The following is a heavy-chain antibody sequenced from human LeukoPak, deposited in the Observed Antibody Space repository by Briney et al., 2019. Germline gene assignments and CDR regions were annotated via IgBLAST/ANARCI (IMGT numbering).Heavy chain of an antibody. CDR1: GYSFTNYW. CDR3: ARRGSIREFDY. CDR2: IYPGDSDT. V-gene: IGHV5-51*01. Sequence: GESLKISCEGSGYSFTNYWIAWVRQMPGKGLEWMGTIYPGDSDTRYSPSFQGQVTISTDKSTSTAYVQWKSLKAPDTAVYYCARRGSIREFDYWGQGTLVTVPS. J-gene: IGHJ4*02. D-gene: IGHD2-2*02.